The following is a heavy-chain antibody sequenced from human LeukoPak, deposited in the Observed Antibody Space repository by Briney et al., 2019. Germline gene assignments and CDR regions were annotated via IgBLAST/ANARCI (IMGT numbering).Heavy chain of an antibody. CDR3: TRYYDSSGPSSRGAFDI. CDR1: GFTFGSYA. V-gene: IGHV3-23*01. CDR2: ISDSGGST. D-gene: IGHD3-22*01. Sequence: GGSLRLSCAASGFTFGSYAMSWVRQAPGKGLEWVSVISDSGGSTDYADSVKGRFTISRDNSKNTLYLQMNSLRAEDTAVYYCTRYYDSSGPSSRGAFDIWGQGTMVTVSS. J-gene: IGHJ3*02.